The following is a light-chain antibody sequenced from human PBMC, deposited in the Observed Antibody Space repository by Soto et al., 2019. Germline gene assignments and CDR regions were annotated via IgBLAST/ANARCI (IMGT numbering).Light chain of an antibody. Sequence: EIVMTQSPAPLSVSPGERVTLSCRASQSVSSNLAWYQQKPGQAPRLLFYGSSTKATGIPARFSGSGSGTEFTLTISSLQSEDFAVYYCQQYDNWPRTLGQGTKVDIK. CDR3: QQYDNWPRT. V-gene: IGKV3-15*01. J-gene: IGKJ1*01. CDR1: QSVSSN. CDR2: GSS.